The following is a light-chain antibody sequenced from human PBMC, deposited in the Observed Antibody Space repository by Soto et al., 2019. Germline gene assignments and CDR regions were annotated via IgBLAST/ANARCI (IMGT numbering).Light chain of an antibody. CDR2: GAS. J-gene: IGKJ1*01. CDR3: QQYGSSRWT. V-gene: IGKV3-20*01. CDR1: QSVSSSY. Sequence: EIVLTQSPGTLSLSPGERATLSCRASQSVSSSYLAWYQQKPGQAPRLLIYGASSRATGIPDRFSGSGSGTDFTLTISSLEPEDFAVYYCQQYGSSRWTFGQGTKVEIK.